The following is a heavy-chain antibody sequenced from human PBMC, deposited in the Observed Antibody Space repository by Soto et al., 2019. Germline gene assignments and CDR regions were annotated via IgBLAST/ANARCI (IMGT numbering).Heavy chain of an antibody. D-gene: IGHD3-3*01. J-gene: IGHJ6*02. CDR3: ARMPLYDFWSGYHCVYYYYYGMDV. CDR1: GYSFTSYL. V-gene: IGHV5-10-1*01. Sequence: PAASLKISCKDSGYSFTSYLISWVRQMPGKGLEWMGRIDPSDSYTNYSPSFQGHVTISADKSISTAYLQWSSLKASDTAMYYCARMPLYDFWSGYHCVYYYYYGMDVWGQGTTVTVSS. CDR2: IDPSDSYT.